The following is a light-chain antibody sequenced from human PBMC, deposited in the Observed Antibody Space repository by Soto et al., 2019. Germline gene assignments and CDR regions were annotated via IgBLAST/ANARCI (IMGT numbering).Light chain of an antibody. CDR1: QSISSY. CDR3: QQSYSTKWA. Sequence: DIQMTQSPSSLSASVGDRVTITCRASQSISSYLNWYQQKPGKAPKLLIYAASSLQSGVPSRLSGSGSGTDFTLTISSLQPEDFATYYCQQSYSTKWAFGQGTVVDIX. CDR2: AAS. J-gene: IGKJ1*01. V-gene: IGKV1-39*01.